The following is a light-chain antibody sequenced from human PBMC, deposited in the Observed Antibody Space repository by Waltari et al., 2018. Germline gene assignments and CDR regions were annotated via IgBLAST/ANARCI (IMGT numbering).Light chain of an antibody. CDR3: QQYNGHPYT. J-gene: IGKJ2*01. V-gene: IGKV1-5*03. Sequence: DIQMTQSPSTLSASVGDRVTITCRASQSISSWLAWYQQKPGKAPKLLIYKASSLESGVPSRFSGSGFVTEFTLTISSLQPDDFATYSCQQYNGHPYTFGQGTKLEIK. CDR2: KAS. CDR1: QSISSW.